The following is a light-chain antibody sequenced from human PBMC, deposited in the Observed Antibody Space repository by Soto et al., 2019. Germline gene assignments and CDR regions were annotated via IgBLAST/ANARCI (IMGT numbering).Light chain of an antibody. CDR1: QRISNN. J-gene: IGKJ2*03. CDR3: LHDALFPYS. Sequence: EIVMTQSPATLSVSPGERATLSCRASQRISNNLAWYQQKAGQAPRLLIYGASTRATGIPARFSGSGSETEFTLTISSLQSEDFAVYYCLHDALFPYSFGQGTRLEI. CDR2: GAS. V-gene: IGKV3-15*01.